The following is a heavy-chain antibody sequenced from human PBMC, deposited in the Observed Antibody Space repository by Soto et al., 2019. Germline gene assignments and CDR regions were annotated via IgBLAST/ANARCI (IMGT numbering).Heavy chain of an antibody. CDR3: AGGENSGD. CDR2: IGPYNGDT. CDR1: GEIFTKYG. Sequence: QVELVQSGAEVKKPGASVNVSCKASGEIFTKYGISWVRQAPGQGLEWMGWIGPYNGDTDYAQKLQGRVTMTADTPTTTAYRELGSLRSDDTAVYFCAGGENSGDWGQGPLVTVSS. V-gene: IGHV1-18*01. D-gene: IGHD1-26*01. J-gene: IGHJ4*02.